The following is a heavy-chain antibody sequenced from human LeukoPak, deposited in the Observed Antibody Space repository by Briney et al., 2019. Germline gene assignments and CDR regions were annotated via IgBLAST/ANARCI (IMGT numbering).Heavy chain of an antibody. CDR3: ARNAPKKGWFDP. J-gene: IGHJ5*02. V-gene: IGHV4-4*09. CDR2: PHPSDNP. Sequence: SETLSLICTVFGGHHNRYYWRWIRPPARKGLEWIGYPHPSDNPTYSRSLTSRDTISINTSRNQCSRKLSSVTAADTAMYYCARNAPKKGWFDPWGQGTLVTVSS. CDR1: GGHHNRYY.